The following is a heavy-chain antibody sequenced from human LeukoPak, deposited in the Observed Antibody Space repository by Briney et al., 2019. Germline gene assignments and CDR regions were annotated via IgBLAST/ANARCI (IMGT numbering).Heavy chain of an antibody. Sequence: SGTLSLTCAVSGGSISSSNWWSWVRQPPGKGLEWIGYIYYSGSTYYNPSLKSRVTISVDTSKNQFSLRLSSVTAADTAVYYCASVMGTMIVVDWGQGTLVTVSS. D-gene: IGHD3-22*01. CDR1: GGSISSSNW. CDR3: ASVMGTMIVVD. CDR2: IYYSGST. J-gene: IGHJ4*02. V-gene: IGHV4-4*02.